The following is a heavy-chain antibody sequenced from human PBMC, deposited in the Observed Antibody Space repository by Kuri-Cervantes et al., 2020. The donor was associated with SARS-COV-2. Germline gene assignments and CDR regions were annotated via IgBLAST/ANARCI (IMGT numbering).Heavy chain of an antibody. V-gene: IGHV1-46*01. J-gene: IGHJ6*02. D-gene: IGHD1-1*01. CDR2: INPSGGST. CDR1: GYTFTSYY. Sequence: ASVKVSCKASGYTFTSYYMHWVRQAPGQGLEWMGIINPSGGSTSYAQKFQGRVTMTRDTSTSTVYMELSSLRSEDTAVYYCARDAYPRTGYYGMDVWGQGTTVTVSS. CDR3: ARDAYPRTGYYGMDV.